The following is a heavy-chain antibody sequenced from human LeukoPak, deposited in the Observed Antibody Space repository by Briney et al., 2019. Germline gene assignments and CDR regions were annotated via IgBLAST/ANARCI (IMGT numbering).Heavy chain of an antibody. CDR3: ARASYYDAFDI. J-gene: IGHJ3*02. Sequence: PSETLSLTCTVSGGSISSSGYYWGWIRQPPGKGLEWIGYIYYSGSTNYNPSLKSRVTISVDTSKNQFSLKLSSVTAADTAVYYCARASYYDAFDIWGQGTMATVSS. D-gene: IGHD1-26*01. CDR2: IYYSGST. V-gene: IGHV4-61*08. CDR1: GGSISSSGYY.